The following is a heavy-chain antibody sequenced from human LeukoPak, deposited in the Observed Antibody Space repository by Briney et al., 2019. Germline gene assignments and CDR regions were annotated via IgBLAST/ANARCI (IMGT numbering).Heavy chain of an antibody. J-gene: IGHJ4*02. CDR2: INDYGDTT. Sequence: PGGSLRLSCSASGFTFSSCAMHWVRQAPGMGLEYVSGINDYGDTTHYGDSVRGRATISRDDSKNTVHLQMSSLRAEDTAIYYRVKDLSGYYSFEFWGQGTLVTVSS. CDR3: VKDLSGYYSFEF. CDR1: GFTFSSCA. V-gene: IGHV3-64D*09. D-gene: IGHD5-12*01.